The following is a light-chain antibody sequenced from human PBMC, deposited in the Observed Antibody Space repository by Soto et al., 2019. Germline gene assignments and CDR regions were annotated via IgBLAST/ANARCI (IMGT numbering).Light chain of an antibody. CDR2: DAS. CDR3: HQRSSWPPT. V-gene: IGKV3-11*01. Sequence: TLSVGAVSLSTGERATLSCRASQSVSNNYLAWYQQKPGQAPRLLIYDASNRATGIPARFSGSGSGTDFTLTISSLQPEDFAVYSCHQRSSWPPTFAGRTKADI. J-gene: IGKJ4*01. CDR1: QSVSNNY.